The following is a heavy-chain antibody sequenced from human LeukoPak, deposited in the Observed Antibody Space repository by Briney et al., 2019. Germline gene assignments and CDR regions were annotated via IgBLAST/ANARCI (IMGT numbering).Heavy chain of an antibody. CDR1: GGTFSSYA. J-gene: IGHJ4*02. D-gene: IGHD3-3*01. Sequence: ASVKVSCKASGGTFSSYAISWVRQAPGQGLEWMGGIIPIFGTTNYAQKFQGRVTITADESTSTAYMELSSLRSEDTAVYYCARGSGYDFWSGYYQGVYFDYWGQGTLVTVSS. CDR3: ARGSGYDFWSGYYQGVYFDY. CDR2: IIPIFGTT. V-gene: IGHV1-69*13.